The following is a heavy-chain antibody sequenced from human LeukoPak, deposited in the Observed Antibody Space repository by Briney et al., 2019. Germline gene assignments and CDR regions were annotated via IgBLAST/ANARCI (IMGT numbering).Heavy chain of an antibody. J-gene: IGHJ6*02. CDR2: ISYGGDDGSNI. CDR1: GFTFSSYA. V-gene: IGHV3-30-3*01. Sequence: PGGSLRLSCAASGFTFSSYAMHWVRQAPGKGLEWVAVISYGGDDGSNIYYADSVKGRFTISRDNSKSTLYLQMNSLRAEDTAVYYCARDMGYCSGGTCYSDSYGMDVWGQGTTVTVSS. D-gene: IGHD2-15*01. CDR3: ARDMGYCSGGTCYSDSYGMDV.